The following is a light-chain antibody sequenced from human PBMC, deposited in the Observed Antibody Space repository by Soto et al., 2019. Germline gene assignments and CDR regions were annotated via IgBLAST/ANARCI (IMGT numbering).Light chain of an antibody. V-gene: IGKV3-15*01. J-gene: IGKJ2*01. Sequence: EIVMTQSPATLSVSPGERATLSCRASQSIGSNLAWYQQKPGQAPRLLIYGASTRAIEHPARFSGSGSGTEFTLTISSLQSEDFVVYYCQQYYDWPQNPFGQGTKLEIK. CDR2: GAS. CDR3: QQYYDWPQNP. CDR1: QSIGSN.